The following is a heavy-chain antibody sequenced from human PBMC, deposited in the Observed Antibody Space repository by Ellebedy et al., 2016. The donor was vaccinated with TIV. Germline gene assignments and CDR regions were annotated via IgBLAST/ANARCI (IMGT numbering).Heavy chain of an antibody. Sequence: GESLKISCTASGFTFSSYTMNWVRQAPGKGLEWVSSISAISSFIYYADSVKGRFTISRDNAKNSLYLQMNSLRDEDTAIYYCARDGGVAGETDVWGQGTTVTVSS. CDR3: ARDGGVAGETDV. D-gene: IGHD2-15*01. CDR1: GFTFSSYT. V-gene: IGHV3-21*01. CDR2: ISAISSFI. J-gene: IGHJ6*02.